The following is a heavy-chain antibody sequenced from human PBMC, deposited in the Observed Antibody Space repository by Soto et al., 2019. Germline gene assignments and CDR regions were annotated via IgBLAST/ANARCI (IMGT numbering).Heavy chain of an antibody. CDR2: INPNIGTA. V-gene: IGHV1-69*05. CDR1: GGTFSSYA. CDR3: ATVTYGGNSVGY. J-gene: IGHJ4*02. D-gene: IGHD4-17*01. Sequence: ASVKVSCKASGGTFSSYAISWVRQAPGQGLEWMGGINPNIGTANYAQKFQGRVTMTRNNSISTAYMELSSLRSEDTAVYYCATVTYGGNSVGYWGQGTLVTVSS.